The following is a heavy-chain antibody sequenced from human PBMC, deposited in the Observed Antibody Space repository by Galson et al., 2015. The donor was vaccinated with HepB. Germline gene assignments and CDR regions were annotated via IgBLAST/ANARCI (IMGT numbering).Heavy chain of an antibody. D-gene: IGHD7-27*01. CDR3: AHSRKLGMNFDY. V-gene: IGHV2-5*01. CDR2: IYWNDDK. J-gene: IGHJ4*02. CDR1: GFSLSTSGVG. Sequence: PALVKPTQTLTLTCTFSGFSLSTSGVGVGWIRQPPGRALEWLALIYWNDDKRYSPSLKTRLTITKDTSKNQVVLTMTNMDPVDTGTYYCAHSRKLGMNFDYWGRGTLVTVSS.